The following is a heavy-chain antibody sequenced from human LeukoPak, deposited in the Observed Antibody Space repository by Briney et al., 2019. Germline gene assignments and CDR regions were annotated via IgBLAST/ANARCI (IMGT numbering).Heavy chain of an antibody. V-gene: IGHV4-34*01. CDR1: GFTFSGYS. D-gene: IGHD5-12*01. J-gene: IGHJ4*02. Sequence: GSLRLSCAASGFTFSGYSMNWIRQPPGKGLEWIGEINHSGSTNYNPSLKSRVTISVDTSKNQFSLKLSSVTAADTAVYYCARGRIVATISDFDYWGQGTLVTVSS. CDR3: ARGRIVATISDFDY. CDR2: INHSGST.